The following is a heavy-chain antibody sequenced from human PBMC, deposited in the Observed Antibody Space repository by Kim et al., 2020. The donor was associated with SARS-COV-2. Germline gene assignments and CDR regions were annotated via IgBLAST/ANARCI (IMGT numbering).Heavy chain of an antibody. D-gene: IGHD4-17*01. CDR2: IYYSGST. CDR1: GGSISSGGYY. Sequence: SETLSLTCTVSGGSISSGGYYWSWIRQHPGKGLVWIGYIYYSGSTYYNPSLKSRVTISVDTSKNQFSLKLSSVTAADTAVYYCARGGRYGDYGRDQAFDIWGQGTMVTVSS. J-gene: IGHJ3*02. CDR3: ARGGRYGDYGRDQAFDI. V-gene: IGHV4-31*03.